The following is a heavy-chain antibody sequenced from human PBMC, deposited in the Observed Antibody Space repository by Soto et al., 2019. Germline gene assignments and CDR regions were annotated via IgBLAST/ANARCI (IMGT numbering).Heavy chain of an antibody. D-gene: IGHD2-2*02. Sequence: QVQLVQSGPEVKKPGASVKVSCKTSGYTFTSYDISWVRQAPGQGLEWMGWISTYNGNTNYTQKLQGRVTMTTDTSTSTAYMELRSLRSDDTAVYYCARDIVVVPAATPSFVDFWGQGTLVTVSS. V-gene: IGHV1-18*01. CDR1: GYTFTSYD. CDR2: ISTYNGNT. CDR3: ARDIVVVPAATPSFVDF. J-gene: IGHJ4*02.